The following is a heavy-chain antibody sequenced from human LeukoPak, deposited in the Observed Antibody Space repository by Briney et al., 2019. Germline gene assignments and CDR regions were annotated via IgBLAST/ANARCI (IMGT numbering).Heavy chain of an antibody. CDR3: ARDRVDIVEDY. CDR2: ISSSSSYI. CDR1: GFTFSSYS. Sequence: GGSLRLSCAASGFTFSSYSMNWVGQAPGKGLEWVSSISSSSSYIYYADSGKGRFTISRDNAKNSLYLQMNSLRAEDTAVYYCARDRVDIVEDYWGQGTLVTVSS. J-gene: IGHJ4*02. V-gene: IGHV3-21*01. D-gene: IGHD2-15*01.